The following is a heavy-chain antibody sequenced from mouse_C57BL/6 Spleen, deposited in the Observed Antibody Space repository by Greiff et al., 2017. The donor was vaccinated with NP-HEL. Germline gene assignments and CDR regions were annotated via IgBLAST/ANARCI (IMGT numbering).Heavy chain of an antibody. CDR2: IYPSDSET. D-gene: IGHD1-1*01. V-gene: IGHV1-61*01. Sequence: QVQLQQPGAELVRPGSSVKLSCKASGYTFTSYWMDWVKQRPGQGLEWIGNIYPSDSETHYNQKFKDKATLTVDKSSSTAYMQLSSLTSEESAVYSCARSITTVVAHFDDWGQGTTLTVSS. J-gene: IGHJ2*01. CDR1: GYTFTSYW. CDR3: ARSITTVVAHFDD.